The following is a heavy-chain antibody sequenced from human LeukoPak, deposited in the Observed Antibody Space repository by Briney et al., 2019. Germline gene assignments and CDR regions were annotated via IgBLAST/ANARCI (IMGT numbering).Heavy chain of an antibody. V-gene: IGHV3-21*04. CDR3: AKHRGYSSDWFDP. CDR2: ISSSSSYI. Sequence: PGGSLRLSCAASGFTFSSYSMNWVRQAPGKGLEWVSSISSSSSYIYYADSVKGRFTISRDNSKNTLYLRMNSLRAEDTAVYYCAKHRGYSSDWFDPWGQGTLVTVSS. D-gene: IGHD5-18*01. CDR1: GFTFSSYS. J-gene: IGHJ5*02.